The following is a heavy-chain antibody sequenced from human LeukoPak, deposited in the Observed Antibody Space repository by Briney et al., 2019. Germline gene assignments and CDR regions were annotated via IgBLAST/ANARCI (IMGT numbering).Heavy chain of an antibody. D-gene: IGHD6-6*01. CDR2: IYHSGST. J-gene: IGHJ5*02. CDR3: ARHSSSSGWFDP. CDR1: GGSISSGGYS. V-gene: IGHV4-30-2*01. Sequence: SETLSLTCAVSGGSISSGGYSWSWIQQPPGKGLEWIGYIYHSGSTYYNPSLKSRVTISVDRSKNQFSLKLSSVAAADTAVYYCARHSSSSGWFDPWGQGTLVTVSS.